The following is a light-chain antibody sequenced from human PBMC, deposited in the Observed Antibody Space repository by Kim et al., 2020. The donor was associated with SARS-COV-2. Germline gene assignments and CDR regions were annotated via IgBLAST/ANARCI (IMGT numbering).Light chain of an antibody. V-gene: IGLV2-14*03. CDR1: SSDVGGYNY. CDR2: DVS. CDR3: SSYTSSSTLYV. Sequence: ITISCTGTSSDVGGYNYVSWYQHHPGKAPKLMIYDVSNRPSGVSNRFSGSKSGNAASLTISGLQAEDEADYYCSSYTSSSTLYVFGTGTKVTVL. J-gene: IGLJ1*01.